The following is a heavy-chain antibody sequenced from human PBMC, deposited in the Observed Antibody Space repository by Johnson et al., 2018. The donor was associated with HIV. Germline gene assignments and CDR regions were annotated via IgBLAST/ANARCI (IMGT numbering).Heavy chain of an antibody. CDR3: ARGEYYDSSGPWVDAFDV. D-gene: IGHD3-22*01. CDR1: EFIFSSYS. V-gene: IGHV3-30*04. Sequence: QMLLVESGGGVVQPGGSLRLSCAASEFIFSSYSMHWVRQAPGKGLEWVAFVSYDGSNKYYADSVKGRFTISRDNSKNTLYLQMNSLRAEDTAVYYCARGEYYDSSGPWVDAFDVWGQGTMVTVSS. J-gene: IGHJ3*01. CDR2: VSYDGSNK.